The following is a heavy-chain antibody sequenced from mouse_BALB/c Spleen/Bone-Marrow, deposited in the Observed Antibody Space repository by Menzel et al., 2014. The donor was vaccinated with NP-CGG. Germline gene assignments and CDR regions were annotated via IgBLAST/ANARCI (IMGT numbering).Heavy chain of an antibody. J-gene: IGHJ2*01. V-gene: IGHV4-1*02. D-gene: IGHD1-1*01. CDR3: ARCGYYGFLHY. Sequence: EVHLVESGGGLVQPGGSLKLSCAASGFDFSRYWMSWVRQASGKGLEWIGKINPDSSTINYTPSLKDKFIISRDNAKNTLALQMSRVRSEDAGLYYCARCGYYGFLHYWGQGTTLTVSS. CDR1: GFDFSRYW. CDR2: INPDSSTI.